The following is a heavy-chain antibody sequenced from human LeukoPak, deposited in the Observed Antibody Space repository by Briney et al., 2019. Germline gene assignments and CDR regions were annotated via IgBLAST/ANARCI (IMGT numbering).Heavy chain of an antibody. J-gene: IGHJ4*02. V-gene: IGHV5-51*01. D-gene: IGHD6-19*01. CDR3: ARHAAVTGSFDF. Sequence: GESLKISCKGSGYSLTNYWIGWVRQMPGKGLEWMGIIFPGDSDTRYSPPFQGQVTISADKSISTAYLQWSSLKASDTARYYCARHAAVTGSFDFWGQGTLVTVSS. CDR1: GYSLTNYW. CDR2: IFPGDSDT.